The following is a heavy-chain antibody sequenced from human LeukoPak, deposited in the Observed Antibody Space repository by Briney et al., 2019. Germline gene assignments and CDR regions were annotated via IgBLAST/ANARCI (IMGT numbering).Heavy chain of an antibody. CDR3: AKDYKYSSSSVDY. D-gene: IGHD6-6*01. Sequence: GGSLRLSCAASGFTFSSYGMHWVRQAPGKGLEWVAVISYDGSNKYYADSVKGRFTISRDNSKNTLYLQMNSLRAEDTAVYYCAKDYKYSSSSVDYWGQGTLVTVSS. CDR1: GFTFSSYG. CDR2: ISYDGSNK. V-gene: IGHV3-30*18. J-gene: IGHJ4*02.